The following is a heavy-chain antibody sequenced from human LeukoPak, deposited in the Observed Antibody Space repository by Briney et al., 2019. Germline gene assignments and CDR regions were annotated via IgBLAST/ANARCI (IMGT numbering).Heavy chain of an antibody. J-gene: IGHJ4*02. CDR1: GGSFSGYY. Sequence: PSETLSLTCAVYGGSFSGYYWSWIRKPPGKGLEWIGSIYYSGSTYHNPSLKSRVTISVDTSKDQFSLKLSSVTAADTAVYYCARGFSGSGSYSLYFDYWGQGALVTVSS. V-gene: IGHV4-34*01. CDR3: ARGFSGSGSYSLYFDY. CDR2: IYYSGST. D-gene: IGHD3-10*01.